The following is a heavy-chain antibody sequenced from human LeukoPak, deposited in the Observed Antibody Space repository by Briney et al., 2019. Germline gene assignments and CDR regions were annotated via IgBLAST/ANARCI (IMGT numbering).Heavy chain of an antibody. CDR1: GFTFSSYS. CDR2: ISSSSSYI. CDR3: ARDLSRYGDYIDY. Sequence: PGGSLRLSCAASGFTFSSYSMNWVRQAPGKGLEWVSSISSSSSYIYHADSVKGRFTISRDNARNSLYLQMNSLRAEDTAVYYCARDLSRYGDYIDYWGQGTLVTVSS. D-gene: IGHD4-17*01. J-gene: IGHJ4*02. V-gene: IGHV3-21*01.